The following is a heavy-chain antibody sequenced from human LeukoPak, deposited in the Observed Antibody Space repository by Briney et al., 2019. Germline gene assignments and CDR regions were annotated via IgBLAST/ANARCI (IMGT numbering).Heavy chain of an antibody. CDR2: IYYSGST. CDR3: ARSAGYYFDY. Sequence: KPSETLSLTCTVSGGSISSYYWSWIRQPPGKGLEWIGYIYYSGSTNYYPSLKSRVTVSVDTSKNQFSLKLSSVTAADTAVYYCARSAGYYFDYWGQGTLVTVS. V-gene: IGHV4-59*01. CDR1: GGSISSYY. D-gene: IGHD1-14*01. J-gene: IGHJ4*02.